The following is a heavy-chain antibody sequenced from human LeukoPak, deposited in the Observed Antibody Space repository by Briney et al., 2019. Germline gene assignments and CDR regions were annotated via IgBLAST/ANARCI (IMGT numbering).Heavy chain of an antibody. Sequence: ASVKVSCKASGYTFTSYYMHWVRQAPGQGLEWMGIINPSGGSTSYAQKFQGRVTMTMDTSTSTVYMELSSLRSEDSAVYYCAVYYDNNGYRIRGQGTLVTVSS. J-gene: IGHJ4*02. D-gene: IGHD3-22*01. V-gene: IGHV1-46*01. CDR3: AVYYDNNGYRI. CDR2: INPSGGST. CDR1: GYTFTSYY.